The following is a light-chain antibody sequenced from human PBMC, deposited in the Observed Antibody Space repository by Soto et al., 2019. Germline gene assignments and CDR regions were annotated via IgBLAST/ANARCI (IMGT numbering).Light chain of an antibody. J-gene: IGKJ4*01. CDR3: QQLYSYPPT. CDR2: SAS. Sequence: DIQLTQSPSFLSASVGDTVTITCRASQVISSYLAWYQQKPGKAPNLLIYSASTLQSGVPSRFSGSGTGTEFTLTLSSLQPEDFATYYCQQLYSYPPTFGGGTKVEI. V-gene: IGKV1-9*01. CDR1: QVISSY.